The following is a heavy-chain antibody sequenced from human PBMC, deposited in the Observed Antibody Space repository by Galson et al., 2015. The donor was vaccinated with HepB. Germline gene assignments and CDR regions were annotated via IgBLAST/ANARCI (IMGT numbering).Heavy chain of an antibody. V-gene: IGHV3-23*01. J-gene: IGHJ1*01. D-gene: IGHD6-19*01. CDR3: GSGRTRYTGWYRGLPKFFQH. CDR1: GFTFNTYA. CDR2: ISGTGDNT. Sequence: SLRLSCAASGFTFNTYAMSWVRQAPGKGLEWVSAISGTGDNTYYADSVKGRFTISRDNARNTLHLQMNSLRAEDTAVYYCGSGRTRYTGWYRGLPKFFQHWGQGTLITVSS.